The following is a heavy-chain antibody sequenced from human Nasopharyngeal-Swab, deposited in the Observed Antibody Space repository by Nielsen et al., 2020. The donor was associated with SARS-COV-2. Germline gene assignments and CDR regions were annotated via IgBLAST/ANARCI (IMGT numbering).Heavy chain of an antibody. CDR1: GGSVSSGSYY. V-gene: IGHV4-61*01. Sequence: SETLSLTCTVSGGSVSSGSYYWSWIRQPPGKGLEWIGYIYYSGSTNYNPSLKSRVTISVDTSKNQFSLKLSSVTAADTAVYYCARNLNYDFRFDYWGQGTLVTVSS. CDR3: ARNLNYDFRFDY. D-gene: IGHD3-3*01. CDR2: IYYSGST. J-gene: IGHJ4*02.